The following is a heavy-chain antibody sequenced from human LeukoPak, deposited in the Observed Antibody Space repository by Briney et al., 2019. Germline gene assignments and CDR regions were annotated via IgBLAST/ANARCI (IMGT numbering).Heavy chain of an antibody. Sequence: GGSLRLSCTVSGFTLSSYEMSWIRQAPGKGLEWVSSIEYSGGSAYYADSVKGRFTISRDDSKNTLYLQLNSLRAEDTAVYYCARGAFDIWGQGTMVTVSS. V-gene: IGHV3-23*01. J-gene: IGHJ3*02. CDR3: ARGAFDI. CDR1: GFTLSSYE. CDR2: IEYSGGSA.